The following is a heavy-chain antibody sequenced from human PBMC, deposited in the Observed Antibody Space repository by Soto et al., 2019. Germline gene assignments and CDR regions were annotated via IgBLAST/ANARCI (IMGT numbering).Heavy chain of an antibody. Sequence: TLSLTCAVYGGSFSGYYWSWIRQPPGKGLEWIGEINHSGSTNYNPSLKSRVTISVDTSKNQFSLKLSSVTAADTAVYYCARAPDCSGGSCKLEGDNQKDYWGQGTLVTGSS. CDR2: INHSGST. V-gene: IGHV4-34*01. D-gene: IGHD2-15*01. CDR1: GGSFSGYY. J-gene: IGHJ4*02. CDR3: ARAPDCSGGSCKLEGDNQKDY.